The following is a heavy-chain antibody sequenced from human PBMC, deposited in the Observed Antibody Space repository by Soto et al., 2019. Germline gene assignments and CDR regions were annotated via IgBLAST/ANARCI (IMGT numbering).Heavy chain of an antibody. J-gene: IGHJ6*03. V-gene: IGHV3-48*01. D-gene: IGHD3-9*01. CDR1: GFTFSSYS. CDR3: ASTLTGYYFVYPTSGYMDV. Sequence: GGSLRLSCAASGFTFSSYSMNWVRQAPGKGLEWVSYISSSSSTIYYADSVKGRFTISRDNAKNSLYLQMNSLRAEDTAVYYCASTLTGYYFVYPTSGYMDVWGKGTTVTVSS. CDR2: ISSSSSTI.